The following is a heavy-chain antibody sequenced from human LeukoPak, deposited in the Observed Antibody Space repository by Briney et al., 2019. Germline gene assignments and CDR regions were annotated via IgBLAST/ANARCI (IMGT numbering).Heavy chain of an antibody. J-gene: IGHJ4*02. Sequence: PGGSLRLSCAASGFTFSSYWMSWVRQAPGKGLEWVANIKQDGSEKYYVDSVKGRFTISRDNSKNRLFLQMNSLRAGDTAVYYCALGGNSPGPNHFDYWGQGTLVTVSS. CDR2: IKQDGSEK. CDR1: GFTFSSYW. V-gene: IGHV3-7*03. D-gene: IGHD1-14*01. CDR3: ALGGNSPGPNHFDY.